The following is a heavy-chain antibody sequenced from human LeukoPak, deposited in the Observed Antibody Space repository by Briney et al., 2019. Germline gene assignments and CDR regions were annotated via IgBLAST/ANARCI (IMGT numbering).Heavy chain of an antibody. CDR3: ARDVDRSGYYAPKYLQH. J-gene: IGHJ1*01. V-gene: IGHV3-30*04. CDR1: GFIYSSYA. CDR2: TSYDGRNQ. D-gene: IGHD3-22*01. Sequence: GGSLRLSCAASGFIYSSYAMHWVRQAPGKGLEWVAVTSYDGRNQYYADSVKGRFTISRDNSKNTLYLQMNSLRAEDTAVYYCARDVDRSGYYAPKYLQHWGQGTLVTVSS.